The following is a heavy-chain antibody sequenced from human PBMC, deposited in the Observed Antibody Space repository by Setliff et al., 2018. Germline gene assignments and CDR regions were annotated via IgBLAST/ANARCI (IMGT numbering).Heavy chain of an antibody. Sequence: GSLRLSCAASGFTFSSDPMNWVRQAPVKGLEWLSNIRNDGATTSYADSVKGRFTISRDNVKNSLFLQMNSLRAEDTAVYFCARGYYYDSRGYYDLLAAYYWGQGTLVTVSS. CDR2: IRNDGATT. D-gene: IGHD3-22*01. CDR1: GFTFSSDP. CDR3: ARGYYYDSRGYYDLLAAYY. V-gene: IGHV3-48*01. J-gene: IGHJ4*02.